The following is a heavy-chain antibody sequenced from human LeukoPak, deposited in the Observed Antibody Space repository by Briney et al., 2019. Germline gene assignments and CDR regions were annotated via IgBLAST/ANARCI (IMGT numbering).Heavy chain of an antibody. CDR3: ARDSSVGADY. Sequence: SETLSLTCTVSGGSISSGSYYWSWIRQPAGKGLEWIGRIYTSGSTNYNPSLKSRVTISADTSKNQFSLKLSSVTAADTAVYYCARDSSVGADYWGQGTLVTVCS. CDR1: GGSISSGSYY. D-gene: IGHD1-26*01. V-gene: IGHV4-61*02. J-gene: IGHJ4*02. CDR2: IYTSGST.